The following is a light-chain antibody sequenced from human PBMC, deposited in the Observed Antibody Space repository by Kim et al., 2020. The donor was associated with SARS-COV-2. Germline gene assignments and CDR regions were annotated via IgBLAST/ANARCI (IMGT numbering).Light chain of an antibody. Sequence: QSALTQPASVSGSPGQSNTISCTGSNSDIGRYNYVSWYQQHPGRAHRLIIFDVTRRPPGISVRFSASKTGNTASLTISSLQADDEADYYCCSFTSRPSWVFGGGTKVTVL. V-gene: IGLV2-14*03. J-gene: IGLJ3*02. CDR2: DVT. CDR3: CSFTSRPSWV. CDR1: NSDIGRYNY.